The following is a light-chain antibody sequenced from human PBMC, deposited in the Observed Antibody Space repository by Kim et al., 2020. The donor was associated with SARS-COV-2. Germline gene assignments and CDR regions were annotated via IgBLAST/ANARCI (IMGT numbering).Light chain of an antibody. CDR1: QAITNF. CDR3: QKYNSVPPA. V-gene: IGKV1-27*01. J-gene: IGKJ4*01. Sequence: ASVGDRVTITCRSSQAITNFLAWYQQKPGKVPKLLIYAASALHSGVPSRFSGSGYGTDFTLTISSLQPEDVATYYCQKYNSVPPAFGGGTKVDIK. CDR2: AAS.